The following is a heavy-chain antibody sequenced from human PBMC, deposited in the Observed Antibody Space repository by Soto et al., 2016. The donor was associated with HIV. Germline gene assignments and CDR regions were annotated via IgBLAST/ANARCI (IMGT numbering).Heavy chain of an antibody. Sequence: QVQLVQSGAEVKKPGASVKVSCKASGYTFTGYYMHWVRQAPGQGLEWMGWINPNSGGTNYAQKFQGRVTMTRDTSISTAYMELSRLRSDDTAVYYCARPKLVLGSHWYFDLWGRGTLVTVSS. CDR1: GYTFTGYY. V-gene: IGHV1-2*02. D-gene: IGHD7-27*01. CDR3: ARPKLVLGSHWYFDL. J-gene: IGHJ2*01. CDR2: INPNSGGT.